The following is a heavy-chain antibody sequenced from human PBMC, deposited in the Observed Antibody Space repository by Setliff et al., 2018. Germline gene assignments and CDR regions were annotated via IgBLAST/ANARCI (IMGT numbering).Heavy chain of an antibody. V-gene: IGHV4-39*07. J-gene: IGHJ4*02. CDR2: VYYSGNT. CDR1: AGSISTTDYY. Sequence: SETLSLTCTVSAGSISTTDYYWGWIRQPPGKGLEWIGCVYYSGNTYYSPSLKSRVTMFVDTSKNQFSLMLYSVTAADTAIYYCARYDSSGYSENYYFDYWGQGTLVTVSS. CDR3: ARYDSSGYSENYYFDY. D-gene: IGHD3-22*01.